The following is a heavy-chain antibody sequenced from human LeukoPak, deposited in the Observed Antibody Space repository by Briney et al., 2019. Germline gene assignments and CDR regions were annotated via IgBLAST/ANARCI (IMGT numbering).Heavy chain of an antibody. J-gene: IGHJ5*02. V-gene: IGHV4-59*01. D-gene: IGHD6-6*01. CDR2: IYYSGST. CDR3: ARGKQLVTGWFDP. Sequence: SETLSLTCTVSGGSISSYYWSWIRQPPGKGLEWIGYIYYSGSTNYNPSLKSRVTISVDTSKNQFSLKLSSVTAADTAVYYCARGKQLVTGWFDPWGQGTLVTVSS. CDR1: GGSISSYY.